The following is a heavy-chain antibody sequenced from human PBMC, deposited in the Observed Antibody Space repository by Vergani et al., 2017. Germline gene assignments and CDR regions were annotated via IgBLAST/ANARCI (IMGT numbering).Heavy chain of an antibody. CDR3: ARRERKYDYVWGGSTYYFDY. CDR1: GYSISSGYY. V-gene: IGHV4-38-2*01. D-gene: IGHD3-16*01. CDR2: IYHSGST. J-gene: IGHJ4*02. Sequence: QVQLQESGPGLVKPSETLSLTCAVSGYSISSGYYWGWIRQPPGKGLEWIGSIYHSGSTYYNPSLKSRVTISVDTSKNQFSLKLSSVTAADTAVYYCARRERKYDYVWGGSTYYFDYWGQGTLVTVSS.